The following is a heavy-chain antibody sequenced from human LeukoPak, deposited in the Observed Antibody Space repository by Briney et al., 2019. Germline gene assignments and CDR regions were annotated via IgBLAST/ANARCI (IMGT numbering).Heavy chain of an antibody. J-gene: IGHJ4*02. D-gene: IGHD2-2*01. CDR1: GGSISSYY. CDR3: ARVGSSTNGEIDY. V-gene: IGHV4-59*01. Sequence: SETLSLTCTVSGGSISSYYWSWIRQPPGKGLEWIGYIYYSGSTNYNPSLKSRVTISVDTSKNQFSLKLSSVSAADTAVYYCARVGSSTNGEIDYWGQGTLVTVSS. CDR2: IYYSGST.